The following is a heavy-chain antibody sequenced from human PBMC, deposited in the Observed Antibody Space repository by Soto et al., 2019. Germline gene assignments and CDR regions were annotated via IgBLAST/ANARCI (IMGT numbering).Heavy chain of an antibody. Sequence: QVELVQSGAEVKKPGSSVKVSCKASGGTFSSYTISWVRQAPGQGLEWMGRIIPILGIANYAQKFQGRVTITADKSTSTAYMELSSLRSEDTAVYYCARDQGVAGLFLDYWGQGTLVTVSS. CDR1: GGTFSSYT. V-gene: IGHV1-69*08. D-gene: IGHD6-19*01. J-gene: IGHJ4*02. CDR3: ARDQGVAGLFLDY. CDR2: IIPILGIA.